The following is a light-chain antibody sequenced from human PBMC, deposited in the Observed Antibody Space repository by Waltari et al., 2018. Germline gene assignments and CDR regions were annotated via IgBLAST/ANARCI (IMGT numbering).Light chain of an antibody. V-gene: IGLV1-44*01. CDR2: RSD. CDR1: ASNIGNNV. CDR3: AAWDDSLNGRWV. J-gene: IGLJ3*02. Sequence: QSVLTQPPSASGTPGQGVTISCSGGASNIGNNVVNWYQQVPGKAPKLLIYRSDRRAAGCPVRFSGSKSGTSASLAISGLQSEDEADYYCAAWDDSLNGRWVFGGGTKVTVL.